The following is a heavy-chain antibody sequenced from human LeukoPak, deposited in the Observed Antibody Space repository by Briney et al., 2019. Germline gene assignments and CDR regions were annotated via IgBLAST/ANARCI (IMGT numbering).Heavy chain of an antibody. CDR1: GFTFSNAW. Sequence: PGGSLRLSCAASGFTFSNAWMSWVRQAPGKGLEWVGRIKSKTDGGTTDYAAPVKGRFTISRDDSKNTLYLQMNSLKTEDTAVYYCTTEVEQLERLAYHWGQGTLVTVSS. D-gene: IGHD1-1*01. J-gene: IGHJ4*02. V-gene: IGHV3-15*01. CDR3: TTEVEQLERLAYH. CDR2: IKSKTDGGTT.